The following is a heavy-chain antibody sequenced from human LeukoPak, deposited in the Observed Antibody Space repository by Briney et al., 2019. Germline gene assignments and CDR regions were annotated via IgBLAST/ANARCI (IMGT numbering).Heavy chain of an antibody. V-gene: IGHV3-74*01. CDR3: ARGGITAMGGC. CDR2: INSDGSST. D-gene: IGHD5-18*01. CDR1: GFTFSTYW. Sequence: SGGSLRLSCAASGFTFSTYWMHWVRKAPGKGLLWVSRINSDGSSTTYADSVKGRFTMSRDNAKNTLYLQMNSLRAEDTAVYYCARGGITAMGGCWGQGTLVTVSS. J-gene: IGHJ4*02.